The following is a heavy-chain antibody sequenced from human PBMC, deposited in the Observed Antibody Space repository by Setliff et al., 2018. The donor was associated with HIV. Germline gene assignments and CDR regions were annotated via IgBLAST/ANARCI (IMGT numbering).Heavy chain of an antibody. V-gene: IGHV2-26*01. Sequence: SGPTLVNPQESLTLTCTVSGFSLSNTRMGVSWIRQPPGKALEWLAHIFSNDEKSYSISLKSRLTISKDTSKSQVVLTMTNMDPVDTATYYCARGLRYFDWLSPTYFDYWGHGTLVTVSS. CDR2: IFSNDEK. CDR3: ARGLRYFDWLSPTYFDY. D-gene: IGHD3-9*01. CDR1: GFSLSNTRMG. J-gene: IGHJ4*01.